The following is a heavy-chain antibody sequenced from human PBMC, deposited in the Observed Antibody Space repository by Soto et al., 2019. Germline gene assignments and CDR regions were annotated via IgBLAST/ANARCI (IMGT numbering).Heavy chain of an antibody. D-gene: IGHD4-4*01. V-gene: IGHV1-24*01. CDR2: FDPEDGET. Sequence: GASVKVSCKASGYTFTSYGISWVRQAPGKGLEWMGGFDPEDGETIYAQKFQGRVTMTEDTSTDTAYMELSSLRSEDTAVYYCATADNDYSNYGLNHYGMDVWGQGTTVTVSS. CDR3: ATADNDYSNYGLNHYGMDV. CDR1: GYTFTSYG. J-gene: IGHJ6*02.